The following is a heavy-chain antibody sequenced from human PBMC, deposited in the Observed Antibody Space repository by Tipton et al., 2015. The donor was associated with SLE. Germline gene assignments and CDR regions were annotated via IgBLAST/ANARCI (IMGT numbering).Heavy chain of an antibody. Sequence: TLSLTCTVSGGSISSHYWSWIRQPPGKGLEWFGYIYYSGSTNYNPSLKSRVTISVDTSKNQFSLKLSSVTAADTAVYYCASFDYGDYWYWGQGTLVTVSS. V-gene: IGHV4-59*11. J-gene: IGHJ4*02. D-gene: IGHD4-17*01. CDR3: ASFDYGDYWY. CDR1: GGSISSHY. CDR2: IYYSGST.